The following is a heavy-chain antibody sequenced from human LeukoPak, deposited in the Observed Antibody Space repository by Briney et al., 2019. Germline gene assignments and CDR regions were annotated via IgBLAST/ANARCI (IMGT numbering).Heavy chain of an antibody. D-gene: IGHD2-2*01. CDR2: IIPILGMA. J-gene: IGHJ4*02. Sequence: SVKVSCKASGGTFSSYTISWVRQAPGQGLEWMGRIIPILGMANYAQKFQGRVTITADKSTSTAYMELGSLRSEDTAVYYCAREAHNCSSTSCYFKGGIFDYWGQGTLVTVSS. CDR3: AREAHNCSSTSCYFKGGIFDY. CDR1: GGTFSSYT. V-gene: IGHV1-69*02.